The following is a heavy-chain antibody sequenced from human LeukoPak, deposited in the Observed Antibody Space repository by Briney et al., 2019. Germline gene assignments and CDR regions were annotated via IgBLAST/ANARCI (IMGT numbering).Heavy chain of an antibody. J-gene: IGHJ4*02. V-gene: IGHV1-46*01. CDR1: GYTFTSDY. Sequence: ASVKVSCKASGYTFTSDYIHWVRQAPGQGLEWLGIINPSGGRTTYGQNFQGRVTMTRDTSTSTVYMELSSLRSEDTAVYYCARGTRFLDYWGQGTLVTVSS. CDR2: INPSGGRT. CDR3: ARGTRFLDY. D-gene: IGHD3-3*01.